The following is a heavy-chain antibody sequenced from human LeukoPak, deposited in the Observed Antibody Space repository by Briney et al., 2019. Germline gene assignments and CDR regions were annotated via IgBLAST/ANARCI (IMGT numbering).Heavy chain of an antibody. CDR2: IYYSGST. J-gene: IGHJ5*02. CDR3: AREVENYYGSGSYGWFDP. D-gene: IGHD3-10*01. V-gene: IGHV4-59*01. Sequence: SETLSLTCTVSGGSISSYYWSWIRQPPGKGLEWIGYIYYSGSTNFNPSLKSRVTISVDTSKNQFSLKLSSVTAADTAVYYCAREVENYYGSGSYGWFDPWGQGTLVTVSS. CDR1: GGSISSYY.